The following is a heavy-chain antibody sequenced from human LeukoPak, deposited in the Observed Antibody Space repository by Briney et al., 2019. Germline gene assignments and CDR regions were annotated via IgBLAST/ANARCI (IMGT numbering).Heavy chain of an antibody. CDR2: ISGSGGST. V-gene: IGHV3-23*01. Sequence: GGSLRLSCAASGFTFSSYAMSWVRQAPGKELEWVSAISGSGGSTYYADSVKGRFTISRDNSKNTLYLQMNSLRAEDTAVYYCAKDKAMVYAFGYFDYWGQGTLVTVSS. CDR1: GFTFSSYA. D-gene: IGHD2-8*01. J-gene: IGHJ4*02. CDR3: AKDKAMVYAFGYFDY.